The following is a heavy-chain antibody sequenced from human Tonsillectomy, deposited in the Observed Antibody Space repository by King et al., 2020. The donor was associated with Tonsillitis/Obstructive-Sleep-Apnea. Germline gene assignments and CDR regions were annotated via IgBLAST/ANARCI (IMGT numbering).Heavy chain of an antibody. CDR3: ARPHTAPDY. CDR1: GGSFSGYY. CDR2: INHSGST. D-gene: IGHD5-18*01. Sequence: VQLQQWGAGLLKPSETLSLTCAVYGGSFSGYYWSWIRQPPGKGLEWVGAINHSGSTNYNPSLKSRVTISVDTSNNQFSWKLSSVPAADTAVYYCARPHTAPDYWGQGTLVTVSS. V-gene: IGHV4-34*01. J-gene: IGHJ4*02.